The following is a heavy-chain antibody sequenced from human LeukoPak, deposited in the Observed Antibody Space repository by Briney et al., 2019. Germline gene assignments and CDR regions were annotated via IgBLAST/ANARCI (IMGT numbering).Heavy chain of an antibody. J-gene: IGHJ4*02. CDR3: ARVGYDSSGRFDY. D-gene: IGHD3-22*01. V-gene: IGHV3-11*04. CDR1: GFTFSDYY. Sequence: GGSLRLSCAASGFTFSDYYMTWIRQAPGKGLEWVSYISSSRSIIYYADSVKGRFIISRDNAKNSLYLQMNSLRAEDTAVYFCARVGYDSSGRFDYWGQGTLVTVSS. CDR2: ISSSRSII.